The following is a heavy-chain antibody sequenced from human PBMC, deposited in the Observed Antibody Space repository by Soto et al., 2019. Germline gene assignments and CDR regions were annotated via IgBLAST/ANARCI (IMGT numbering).Heavy chain of an antibody. J-gene: IGHJ4*02. Sequence: EVQLVESGGGLVQPGGSLRLSCVASGFALSNYWINWVRQAPGKGLEWVANIKQDGSERNYVDSVKGRFTISRDNARNSLYLQMNRLRAEDTAAYYCATETSTWGCWGQGTLVTVSS. CDR2: IKQDGSER. CDR1: GFALSNYW. D-gene: IGHD7-27*01. CDR3: ATETSTWGC. V-gene: IGHV3-7*05.